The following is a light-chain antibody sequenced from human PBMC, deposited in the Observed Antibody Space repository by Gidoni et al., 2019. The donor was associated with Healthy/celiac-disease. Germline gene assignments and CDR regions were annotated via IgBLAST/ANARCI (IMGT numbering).Light chain of an antibody. V-gene: IGKV3-11*01. CDR2: DAS. CDR3: QQRSNWLT. Sequence: EIVLPQSPATLSLSPGERATLSCRASQSVSSYLAWYQQKPGQAPRLLIYDASNRATGTPARFSGSGSGTDFTITISSLEPEDFAVYYCQQRSNWLTFGGGTKVEIK. CDR1: QSVSSY. J-gene: IGKJ4*01.